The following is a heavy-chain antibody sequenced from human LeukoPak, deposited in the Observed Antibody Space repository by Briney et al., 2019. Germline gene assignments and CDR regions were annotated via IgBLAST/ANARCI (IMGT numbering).Heavy chain of an antibody. Sequence: PGGSLRLSCGASGFTFSNYGMLWVRQAPGKGLDWVAFIRYDGNNKLHADSVKGRFTISRDNSKNTLYLHINSLRAEDTAVYYCVKDNPLDYWGQGTLVIVSS. J-gene: IGHJ4*02. CDR2: IRYDGNNK. V-gene: IGHV3-30*02. D-gene: IGHD1-14*01. CDR3: VKDNPLDY. CDR1: GFTFSNYG.